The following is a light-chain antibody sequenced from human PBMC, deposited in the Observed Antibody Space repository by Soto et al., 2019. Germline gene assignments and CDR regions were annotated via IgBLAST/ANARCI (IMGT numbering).Light chain of an antibody. V-gene: IGKV3-20*01. J-gene: IGKJ1*01. CDR3: QYHDSFRT. CDR2: GAS. CDR1: QSVDSTY. Sequence: DIVLTQSPGTLSFSPGERGTLSCRASQSVDSTYLTWYQQKSGQAPRLLIYGASGRATGIPDRLSGSGSGKEFTLKISRLESDDFAVYACQYHDSFRTFGQGTKVDIX.